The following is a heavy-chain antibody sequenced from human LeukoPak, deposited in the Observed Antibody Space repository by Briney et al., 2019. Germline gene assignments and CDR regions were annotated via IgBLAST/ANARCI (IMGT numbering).Heavy chain of an antibody. J-gene: IGHJ3*01. D-gene: IGHD1-26*01. Sequence: SETLSLTCTVSGGSISSDYWSWVRQPAGKGLEWIGRFYTSGGTLYNPSLKSRVTISVDTSKNQFSLKLSSVTAADTAVYYCAKWTEGGAFDSWGQGTMLIVSS. CDR1: GGSISSDY. CDR3: AKWTEGGAFDS. CDR2: FYTSGGT. V-gene: IGHV4-4*07.